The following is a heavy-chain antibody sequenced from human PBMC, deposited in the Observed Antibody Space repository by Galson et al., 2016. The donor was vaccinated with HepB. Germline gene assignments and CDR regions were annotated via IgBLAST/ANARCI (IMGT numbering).Heavy chain of an antibody. Sequence: SLRLSCAASGFTLSHYGMHWVRQTPGKGLEWVAGIYSDGRKKSYVDSVKGRFIASRDVSENTMYLQMNSLRAEDTAVYFCARDMSFYCLDFRGQGTPVTVSS. V-gene: IGHV3-33*01. J-gene: IGHJ4*02. D-gene: IGHD3/OR15-3a*01. CDR1: GFTLSHYG. CDR3: ARDMSFYCLDF. CDR2: IYSDGRKK.